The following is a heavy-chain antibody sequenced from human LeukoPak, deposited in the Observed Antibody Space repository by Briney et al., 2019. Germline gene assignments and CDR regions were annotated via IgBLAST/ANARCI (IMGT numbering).Heavy chain of an antibody. V-gene: IGHV1-18*01. Sequence: VASVTVSCKASGYTFTSYGITWVRQAPGQGLEWLGWISAYNGNTNYAQKLQGRVTMTADTSTNTAYMELRSLRSDDTAVYYCARDLVVVAAAPFGYWGQGTLVTVSS. CDR2: ISAYNGNT. CDR3: ARDLVVVAAAPFGY. CDR1: GYTFTSYG. J-gene: IGHJ4*02. D-gene: IGHD2-15*01.